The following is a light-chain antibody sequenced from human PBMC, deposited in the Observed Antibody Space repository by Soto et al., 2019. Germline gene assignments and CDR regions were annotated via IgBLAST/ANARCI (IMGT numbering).Light chain of an antibody. Sequence: DIQMTQSPASLAASLGDRITISCRASQTISNYLNWYHQKPGEAPKILIYGSSTLQSGVPSTFSGSGSGTEFTLSISSLQPEAFGTYSCKQSYNVPFTFAPGTKVDVK. CDR1: QTISNY. J-gene: IGKJ3*01. V-gene: IGKV1-39*01. CDR2: GSS. CDR3: KQSYNVPFT.